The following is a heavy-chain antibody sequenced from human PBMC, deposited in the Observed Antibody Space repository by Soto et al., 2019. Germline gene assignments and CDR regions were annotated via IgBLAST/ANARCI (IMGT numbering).Heavy chain of an antibody. Sequence: PGGSLRLSCAASGFTFSSYAMSWVRQAPGKGLEWVSAISGSGGGTYYADSVKGRFTTSRDNSKNTLYLQMNSLRAEDTAVYYCAKGDYVPPFCYYWRQGTLVTVSS. D-gene: IGHD4-17*01. CDR3: AKGDYVPPFCYY. J-gene: IGHJ4*02. CDR2: ISGSGGGT. V-gene: IGHV3-23*01. CDR1: GFTFSSYA.